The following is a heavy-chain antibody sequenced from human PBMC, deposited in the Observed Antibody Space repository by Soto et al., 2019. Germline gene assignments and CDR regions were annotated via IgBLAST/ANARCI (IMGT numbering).Heavy chain of an antibody. CDR2: IYNSETA. CDR1: GGSVSSGSFY. V-gene: IGHV4-61*01. J-gene: IGHJ6*02. CDR3: ERDRILDGLDV. Sequence: SETLSLTCTVSGGSVSSGSFYWTWIRQPPGKGLEWIGYIYNSETANYNPSLKRRVTMLVDTSKNQFSLILTSVTAADTAVYYCERDRILDGLDVWGQGNTVTVSS.